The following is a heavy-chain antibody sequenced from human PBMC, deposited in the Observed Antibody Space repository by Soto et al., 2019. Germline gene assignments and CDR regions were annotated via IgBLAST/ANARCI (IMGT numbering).Heavy chain of an antibody. CDR1: GFTFSGSA. D-gene: IGHD3-22*01. CDR2: MRSKGNNYAT. CDR3: TSGLYYYDSRGYSY. Sequence: EVQLVESGGGLVQPGESLKLSCAASGFTFSGSAIHWVRQASGKGLEWVGRMRSKGNNYATSYAASVKGRFTISRDDSKNTAYLHMNSLKTADTAVYYCTSGLYYYDSRGYSYWGQGTLVTVSS. J-gene: IGHJ4*02. V-gene: IGHV3-73*01.